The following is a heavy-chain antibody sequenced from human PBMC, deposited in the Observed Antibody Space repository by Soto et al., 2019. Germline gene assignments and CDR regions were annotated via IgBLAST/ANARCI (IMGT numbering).Heavy chain of an antibody. CDR1: GAPISAFY. CDR2: IYYTGST. Sequence: SETLSLTCTVSGAPISAFYWSWIRQSPGKRLEWIGHIYYTGSTNYNPSLNSRVTISLDTSKNQFSLRLNSVTAADTAVYYCARRRDGYTGVWFDPWGQGTLVTVSS. V-gene: IGHV4-59*01. D-gene: IGHD5-12*01. J-gene: IGHJ5*02. CDR3: ARRRDGYTGVWFDP.